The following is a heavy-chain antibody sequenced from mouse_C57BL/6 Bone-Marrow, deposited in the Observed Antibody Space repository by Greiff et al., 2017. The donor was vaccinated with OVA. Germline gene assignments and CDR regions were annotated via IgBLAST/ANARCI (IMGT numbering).Heavy chain of an antibody. Sequence: EVKLVESGGGLVQSGRSLRLSCATSGFTFSDFYMEWVRQAPGKGLEWIAASRNKANDYTTEYRASVKGRFIVSRDTSQSILYLQMNALRAEDTAIYYCARDIYYDYDGGAMDYWGQGTSVTVSS. CDR2: SRNKANDYTT. CDR3: ARDIYYDYDGGAMDY. J-gene: IGHJ4*01. V-gene: IGHV7-1*01. CDR1: GFTFSDFY. D-gene: IGHD2-4*01.